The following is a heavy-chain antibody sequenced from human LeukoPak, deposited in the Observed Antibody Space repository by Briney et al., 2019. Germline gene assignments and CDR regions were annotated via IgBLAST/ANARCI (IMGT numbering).Heavy chain of an antibody. CDR3: AREGITGTTYYYYGMDV. V-gene: IGHV1-46*01. CDR1: GYTLTSYY. D-gene: IGHD1-7*01. CDR2: INPSGGST. Sequence: ASVKVSCKASGYTLTSYYMHWVRQAPGQGLEWMGIINPSGGSTSYAQKFQGRVTMTRDTSTSTVYMELSSLRSEDTAVYYCAREGITGTTYYYYGMDVWGQGTTVTVSS. J-gene: IGHJ6*02.